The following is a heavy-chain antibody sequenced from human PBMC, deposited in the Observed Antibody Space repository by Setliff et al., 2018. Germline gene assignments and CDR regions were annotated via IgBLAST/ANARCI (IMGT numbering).Heavy chain of an antibody. CDR2: ISAYNGNT. Sequence: ASVKVSCKDSGYTFSTYGISWVRQAPGQGLEWMGWISAYNGNTNYAQRFQGRVTMTTDTSTSTAYMELRSLRSDDTAVYYCARVPRLTDMRNAFDIWGQGTMVTVSS. V-gene: IGHV1-18*01. CDR3: ARVPRLTDMRNAFDI. D-gene: IGHD2-15*01. CDR1: GYTFSTYG. J-gene: IGHJ3*02.